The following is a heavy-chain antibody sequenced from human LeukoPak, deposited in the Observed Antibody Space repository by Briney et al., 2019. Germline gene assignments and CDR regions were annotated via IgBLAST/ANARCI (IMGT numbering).Heavy chain of an antibody. J-gene: IGHJ5*02. D-gene: IGHD4-11*01. Sequence: SETLSLTCAVYGGSFSGYYWSWIRQPPGKGLEWIGEINHSGSTNYNPSLKSRVTISVDTSKNQFPLKLSSVTAADTAVYYCASSLTRRWFDPWGQGTLVTVSS. V-gene: IGHV4-34*01. CDR2: INHSGST. CDR3: ASSLTRRWFDP. CDR1: GGSFSGYY.